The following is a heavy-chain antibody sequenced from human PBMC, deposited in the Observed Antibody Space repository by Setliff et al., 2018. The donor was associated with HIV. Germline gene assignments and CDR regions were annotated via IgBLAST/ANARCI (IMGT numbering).Heavy chain of an antibody. CDR2: INPSGGST. J-gene: IGHJ4*02. V-gene: IGHV1-46*01. Sequence: ASVKVSCKASGYTFTSYYMHWVRQAPGQGLEWMGVINPSGGSTNYAQKFQGRVTMTGDTSTSTVYMDLSSLRSEDTAVYYCARQLSNSLDYWGQGTLVTVSS. CDR1: GYTFTSYY. D-gene: IGHD7-27*01. CDR3: ARQLSNSLDY.